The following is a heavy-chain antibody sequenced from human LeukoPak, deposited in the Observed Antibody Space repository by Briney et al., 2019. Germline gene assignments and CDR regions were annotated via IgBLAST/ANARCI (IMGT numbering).Heavy chain of an antibody. CDR1: GYTFTGYY. D-gene: IGHD1-20*01. CDR3: AREVGLKVTGTTGFDY. J-gene: IGHJ4*02. CDR2: INPNSGGT. Sequence: GASVKVSCKASGYTFTGYYMHWVRLAPGQGLEWMGWINPNSGGTNYAQKFQGRVTMTRDTSISTAYMELSRLRSDDTAVYYCAREVGLKVTGTTGFDYWGQGTLVTVSS. V-gene: IGHV1-2*02.